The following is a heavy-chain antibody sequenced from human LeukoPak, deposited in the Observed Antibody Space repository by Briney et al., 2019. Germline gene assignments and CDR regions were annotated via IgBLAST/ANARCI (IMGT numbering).Heavy chain of an antibody. CDR3: VRDFSTVTTAYLHH. V-gene: IGHV3-21*04. J-gene: IGHJ1*01. CDR2: ISSSSRHI. CDR1: GFTFSSYS. Sequence: PGGSLRLSCAASGFTFSSYSMNWGRQAPGEGLEWGSSISSSSRHIYYADSVKGRFTIFRDDAKNSLFLQMDSLRVEDTAMYYCVRDFSTVTTAYLHHWGQGTLLTVSS. D-gene: IGHD4-17*01.